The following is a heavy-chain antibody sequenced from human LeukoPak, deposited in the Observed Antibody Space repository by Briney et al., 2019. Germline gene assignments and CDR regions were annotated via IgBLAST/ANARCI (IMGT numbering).Heavy chain of an antibody. D-gene: IGHD4-17*01. CDR2: IDWDADK. Sequence: SGPTLVNPTQTLTLTCTFSGFSLSTSGMRVSWVRQPPGKALEWLALIDWDADKFYSTSLKTRLTISKDTSKNQVVLTMTNMDPADTATYYCARSPGSVTNFDYWGQGTLVTVSS. CDR3: ARSPGSVTNFDY. CDR1: GFSLSTSGMR. V-gene: IGHV2-70*04. J-gene: IGHJ4*02.